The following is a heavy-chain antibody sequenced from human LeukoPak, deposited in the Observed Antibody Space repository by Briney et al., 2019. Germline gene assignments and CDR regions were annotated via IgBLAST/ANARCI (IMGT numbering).Heavy chain of an antibody. CDR1: GGSFSGYY. D-gene: IGHD3-3*01. J-gene: IGHJ4*02. Sequence: SETLSLTCAVYGGSFSGYYWSWIRQPPGKGLEWIGEINHSGSTNYNPSLKSRVTISVDTSKNQFSLKLSSVTAADTAVYYCARGTYYDFWSGYYNRVYYFDYWSQGTLVTVSS. CDR3: ARGTYYDFWSGYYNRVYYFDY. V-gene: IGHV4-34*01. CDR2: INHSGST.